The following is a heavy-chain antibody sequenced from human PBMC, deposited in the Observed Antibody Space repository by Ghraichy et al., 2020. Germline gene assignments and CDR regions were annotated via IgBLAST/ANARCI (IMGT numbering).Heavy chain of an antibody. CDR2: IRQDEGEK. CDR3: ARLTYGSGRREFDY. J-gene: IGHJ4*02. D-gene: IGHD3-10*01. Sequence: SLRLSCAASGFTFSSYWMSWVRQAPGKGLEWVANIRQDEGEKFYVDSVKGRFTGSRDNAKNSLYLQMNSLRVDDTAVYYCARLTYGSGRREFDYWGQGTQVTVSS. V-gene: IGHV3-7*03. CDR1: GFTFSSYW.